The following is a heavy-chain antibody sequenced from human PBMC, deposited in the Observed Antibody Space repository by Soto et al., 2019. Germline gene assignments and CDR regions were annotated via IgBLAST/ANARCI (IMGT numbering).Heavy chain of an antibody. D-gene: IGHD3-10*01. J-gene: IGHJ4*02. Sequence: EEQVVESGGGLVKPGGSLRLSCAVSGFIFSNAWMSWVRQAPGKGLEWVGRIKSRPYGGTTDYAAPVKGRFTISRDESKNTLYLQMNSLKTEDTAVYYCIAGVGFSAFDYWGQGTLVSVSP. CDR2: IKSRPYGGTT. CDR1: GFIFSNAW. CDR3: IAGVGFSAFDY. V-gene: IGHV3-15*01.